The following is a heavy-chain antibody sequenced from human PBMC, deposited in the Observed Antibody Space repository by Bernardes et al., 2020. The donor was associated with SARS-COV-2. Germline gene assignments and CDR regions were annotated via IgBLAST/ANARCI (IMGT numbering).Heavy chain of an antibody. D-gene: IGHD6-6*01. CDR1: GGSISSHY. V-gene: IGHV4-59*11. CDR3: ARAPTPARRGLGAFDI. CDR2: IYYSGST. J-gene: IGHJ3*02. Sequence: SETLSLTCTVSGGSISSHYWSWIRQPPGKGLEWIGYIYYSGSTNYNPSLKSRVTISVDTSKNQFSLKLSSVTAADTAVYYCARAPTPARRGLGAFDIWGQGTMVTVSS.